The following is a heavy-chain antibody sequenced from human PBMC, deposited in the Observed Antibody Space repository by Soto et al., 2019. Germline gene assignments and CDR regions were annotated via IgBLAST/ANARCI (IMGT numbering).Heavy chain of an antibody. V-gene: IGHV4-34*01. D-gene: IGHD3-16*02. J-gene: IGHJ4*02. CDR3: ATVRRYIGIRRDFHARGFDS. CDR1: DRSFSMYY. Sequence: SETLSLTCAVYDRSFSMYYWTWIRQSPGKGLEWIGEIDHRGNINYNPSLRSRTTISVDPSKNQFSLKVNSVTAADAAVYYCATVRRYIGIRRDFHARGFDSWGQGTLVTVSS. CDR2: IDHRGNI.